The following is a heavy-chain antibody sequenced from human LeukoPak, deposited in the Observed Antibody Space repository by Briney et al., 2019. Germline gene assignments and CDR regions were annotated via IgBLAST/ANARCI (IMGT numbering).Heavy chain of an antibody. Sequence: PSETLSLTCTVSGGSISSYYWSWIRQPAGKGLEWIGRIYTSGSTNYNPSPKSRVTMSVDTSKNQFSLKLSSVTAADTAVYYCARVDSLWSGYSFDYWGQGTLVTVSS. D-gene: IGHD3-3*01. CDR3: ARVDSLWSGYSFDY. CDR1: GGSISSYY. CDR2: IYTSGST. J-gene: IGHJ4*02. V-gene: IGHV4-4*07.